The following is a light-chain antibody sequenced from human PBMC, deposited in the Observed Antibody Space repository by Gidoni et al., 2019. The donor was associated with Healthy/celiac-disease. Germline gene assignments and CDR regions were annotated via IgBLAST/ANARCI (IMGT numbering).Light chain of an antibody. J-gene: IGKJ4*01. Sequence: GARATLPCRASQSVSSYLAWYQQKPGQAPRLLIYDASNRATGIPARFSGSGSGTDFTLTISSLEPADFAVYYCQQRSNWPTFGGGTKVEIK. CDR1: QSVSSY. CDR2: DAS. V-gene: IGKV3-11*01. CDR3: QQRSNWPT.